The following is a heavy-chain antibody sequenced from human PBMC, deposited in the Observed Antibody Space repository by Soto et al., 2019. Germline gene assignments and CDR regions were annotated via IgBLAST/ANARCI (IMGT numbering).Heavy chain of an antibody. CDR2: IWYDGSNK. D-gene: IGHD3-10*01. J-gene: IGHJ4*02. Sequence: LRLSCAASGFTFSNYGMHWVRQAPGKGLEWVAVIWYDGSNKYYADSVKGRFTISRDNSKNTLYVQMNSLRAEDTAVYYCARDPSHGSGSYLDYWGQGTLVTSPQ. CDR1: GFTFSNYG. V-gene: IGHV3-33*01. CDR3: ARDPSHGSGSYLDY.